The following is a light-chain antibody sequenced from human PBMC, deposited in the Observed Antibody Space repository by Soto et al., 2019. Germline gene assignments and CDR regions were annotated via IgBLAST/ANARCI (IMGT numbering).Light chain of an antibody. CDR2: VAS. Sequence: DIQLTQSPSFLSASVGDRGTITCRASHGISNYLAWYQQKPGKAPKLLIYVASTLQSGVPSRFSGSGSGTEFTLTISSLQPDDFAAYYCQQYNSYRPFGQGTKVDIK. J-gene: IGKJ1*01. CDR1: HGISNY. V-gene: IGKV1-9*01. CDR3: QQYNSYRP.